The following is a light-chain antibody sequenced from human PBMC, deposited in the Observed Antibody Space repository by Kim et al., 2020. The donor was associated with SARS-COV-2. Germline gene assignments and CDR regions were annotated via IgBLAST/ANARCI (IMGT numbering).Light chain of an antibody. J-gene: IGKJ1*01. CDR3: QKYNTAPWT. CDR2: AAS. V-gene: IGKV1-27*01. CDR1: RSIHNY. Sequence: DIQMTQSPSSLSASVGDRVTITCRASRSIHNYLAWYQQKPGKVPKLLIYAASTLHSGVPSRFSGSGSGTDFTLIISSLQPEDVATYYCQKYNTAPWTFGRGTKVDIK.